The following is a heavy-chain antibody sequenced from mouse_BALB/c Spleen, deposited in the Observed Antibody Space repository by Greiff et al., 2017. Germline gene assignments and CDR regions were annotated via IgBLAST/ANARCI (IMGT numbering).Heavy chain of an antibody. CDR3: ARDPDGSFAY. Sequence: EVQLQQSGPGLVKPSQSLSLTCSVTGYSITSGYYWNWIRQFPGNKLEWMGYISYDGSNNYNPSLKNRISITRDTSKNQFFLKLNSVTTEDTATYYCARDPDGSFAYWGQGTLVTVSA. D-gene: IGHD2-3*01. CDR2: ISYDGSN. CDR1: GYSITSGYY. J-gene: IGHJ3*01. V-gene: IGHV3-6*02.